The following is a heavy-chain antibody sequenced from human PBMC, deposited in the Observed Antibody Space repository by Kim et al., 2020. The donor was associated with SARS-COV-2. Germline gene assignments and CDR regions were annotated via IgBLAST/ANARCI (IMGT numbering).Heavy chain of an antibody. CDR3: ARESNYDSSGFPLD. CDR1: GFTFSSYW. V-gene: IGHV3-7*01. J-gene: IGHJ4*02. CDR2: IKQDGSEK. Sequence: GGSLRLSCAASGFTFSSYWMSWVRQAPGKGLEWVANIKQDGSEKYYVDSVKGRFTISRDNAKNSLYLQMNSLRAEDTAVYYCARESNYDSSGFPLDWGQGTLVTVSS. D-gene: IGHD3-22*01.